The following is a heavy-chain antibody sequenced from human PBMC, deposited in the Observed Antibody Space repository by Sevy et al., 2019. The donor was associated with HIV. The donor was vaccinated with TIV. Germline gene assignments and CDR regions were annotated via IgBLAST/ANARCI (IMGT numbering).Heavy chain of an antibody. CDR3: ARTARGDFDSRATAFDI. CDR2: IYHTGNT. J-gene: IGHJ3*02. Sequence: SETLSLTCAVSGYSISSTDYWGWIRQPPGKGLEWIGNIYHTGNTYYNPSLKSRVTMSIDTSMNYFSLRLSAVTAADTAVYYCARTARGDFDSRATAFDIWGHGTMVTVSS. V-gene: IGHV4-38-2*01. D-gene: IGHD3-22*01. CDR1: GYSISSTDY.